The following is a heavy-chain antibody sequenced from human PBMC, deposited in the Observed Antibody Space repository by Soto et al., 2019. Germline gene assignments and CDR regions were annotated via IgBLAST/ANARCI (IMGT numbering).Heavy chain of an antibody. CDR2: INANNGDT. Sequence: GASVKVSCKASGYTFTGYYMHWVRQAPGQGLEWMGWINANNGDTNYAQKLQGRVTMTTDTSTSTAYMELRSLRSDDTAVYYCARGFPYYDFWSGYYPFDYWGQGTLVTVSS. J-gene: IGHJ4*02. D-gene: IGHD3-3*01. CDR1: GYTFTGYY. CDR3: ARGFPYYDFWSGYYPFDY. V-gene: IGHV1-18*04.